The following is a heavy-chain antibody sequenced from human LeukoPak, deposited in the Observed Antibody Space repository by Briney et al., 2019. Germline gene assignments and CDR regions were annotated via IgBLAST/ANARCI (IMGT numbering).Heavy chain of an antibody. CDR1: GDFISSRDYY. V-gene: IGHV4-31*03. CDR3: ARVKIDRASGSSYPFDY. Sequence: PSQTLSLTCTVSGDFISSRDYYWSWIRQHPGKGLEWLGYIYYSGTSDYNLSLERGVTISVDTSKNQFSLKMSSVTAADTAVYYCARVKIDRASGSSYPFDYWGQGTLVTVSS. J-gene: IGHJ4*02. D-gene: IGHD3-10*01. CDR2: IYYSGTS.